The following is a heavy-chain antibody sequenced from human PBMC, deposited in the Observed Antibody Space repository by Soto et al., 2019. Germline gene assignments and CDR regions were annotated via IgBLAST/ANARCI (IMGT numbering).Heavy chain of an antibody. Sequence: ASVKVSCKASGGTFSSYTISWVRQAPGQGLEWMGIINPSGGSTSYAQKFQGRVTMTRDTSTSTVYMELSSLRSEDTAVYYCGSGGGSGYYSQFDYWGQGTLVTVSS. CDR1: GGTFSSYT. CDR2: INPSGGST. D-gene: IGHD3-3*01. J-gene: IGHJ4*02. V-gene: IGHV1-46*01. CDR3: GSGGGSGYYSQFDY.